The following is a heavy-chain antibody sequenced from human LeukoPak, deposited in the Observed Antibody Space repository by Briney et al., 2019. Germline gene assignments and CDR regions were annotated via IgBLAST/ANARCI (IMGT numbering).Heavy chain of an antibody. CDR2: ISGSGGST. Sequence: GGSLRLSCAASGFTFSSYGMHWVRQAPGKGLEWVSAISGSGGSTYSADSVKGRFTISRDNSKNTLYLQMNSLRAEDTAVYYCANEDTAWYFDLWGRGTLVTVSS. CDR1: GFTFSSYG. V-gene: IGHV3-23*01. CDR3: ANEDTAWYFDL. J-gene: IGHJ2*01. D-gene: IGHD5-18*01.